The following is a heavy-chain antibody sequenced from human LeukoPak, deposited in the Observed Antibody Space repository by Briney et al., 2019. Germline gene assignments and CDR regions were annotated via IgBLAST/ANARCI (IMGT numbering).Heavy chain of an antibody. V-gene: IGHV4-38-2*02. J-gene: IGHJ4*02. CDR3: ARDRYSRPPPHFDY. CDR2: IYHSGST. Sequence: KSSETLSLTCTVSGYSISSGYYWGWIRQPPGKGLEWIGSIYHSGSTYYNPSLKSRVTISVDTSKNQFSLKLSSVTAADTAVYYCARDRYSRPPPHFDYWGQGTLVTVSS. CDR1: GYSISSGYY. D-gene: IGHD6-13*01.